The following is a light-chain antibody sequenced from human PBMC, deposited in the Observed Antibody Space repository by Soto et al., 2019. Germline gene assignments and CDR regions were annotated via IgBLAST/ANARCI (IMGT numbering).Light chain of an antibody. V-gene: IGKV3-20*01. Sequence: EIVLTQSPGTLSLSPGERATLSCRASQTVSSSYLAWCQQKPGQAPRLLIYGASTRATGIPGRFSGSASGTDFTLTISRLEPEDFAVYYCQQYGPSPMYTFGQGTNLEIK. CDR2: GAS. CDR1: QTVSSSY. J-gene: IGKJ2*01. CDR3: QQYGPSPMYT.